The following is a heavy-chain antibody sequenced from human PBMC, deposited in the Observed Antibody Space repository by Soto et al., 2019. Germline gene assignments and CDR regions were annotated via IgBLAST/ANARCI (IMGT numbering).Heavy chain of an antibody. D-gene: IGHD3-22*01. Sequence: GGSLRLSCAASGFTFSDYYMIWLRQAPGKGLEWVSYITSSSTYTNYADSVKGRFTISRDNAKNSLNLQMNSLRAEDTAVYYCARDQLYYNDISGRPLNAFDVWGQGTMVTVSS. CDR1: GFTFSDYY. V-gene: IGHV3-11*06. CDR3: ARDQLYYNDISGRPLNAFDV. J-gene: IGHJ3*01. CDR2: ITSSSTYT.